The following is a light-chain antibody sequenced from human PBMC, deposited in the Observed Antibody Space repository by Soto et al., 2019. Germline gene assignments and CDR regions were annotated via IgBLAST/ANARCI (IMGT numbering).Light chain of an antibody. J-gene: IGKJ3*01. V-gene: IGKV2D-29*01. CDR1: QSLLHSDGKTY. CDR2: EVS. Sequence: DIVLTQTPLSLSATPGQPASISCKSSQSLLHSDGKTYLFWFLQKPGQPPQLLIYEVSRRFSGVPDXXSGXXXXXXXXLKISRVEAEDVGVYYCMQSTQPPFIFGPGTKVDIK. CDR3: MQSTQPPFI.